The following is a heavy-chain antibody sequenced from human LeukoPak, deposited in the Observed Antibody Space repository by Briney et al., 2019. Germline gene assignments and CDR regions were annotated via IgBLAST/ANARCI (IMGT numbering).Heavy chain of an antibody. D-gene: IGHD3-10*01. CDR1: GGSISSNY. CDR2: IYYSGST. J-gene: IGHJ6*03. V-gene: IGHV4-59*08. CDR3: ARGISAYYYGSGSYHDYYYYYYMDV. Sequence: SETLSLTCTVSGGSISSNYWSWIRQPPGKGLEWIGYIYYSGSTNYNPSLKSRVTISVDTSKNQFSLKLSSVTAADTAVYYCARGISAYYYGSGSYHDYYYYYYMDVWGKGTTVTISS.